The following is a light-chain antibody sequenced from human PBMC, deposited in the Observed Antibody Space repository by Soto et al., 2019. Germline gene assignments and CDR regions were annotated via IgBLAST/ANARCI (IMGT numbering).Light chain of an antibody. CDR3: EQVNSFPIT. CDR2: DAS. Sequence: DIQMPQSPSSVSASVGDRVTITCRASQDIKRWLAWYQQKPGKAPELLIYDASSLQSGVPSRFSGSGSGTDFTLTISSLQPEDFATYYCEQVNSFPITFGQGTRLEIK. V-gene: IGKV1-12*01. J-gene: IGKJ5*01. CDR1: QDIKRW.